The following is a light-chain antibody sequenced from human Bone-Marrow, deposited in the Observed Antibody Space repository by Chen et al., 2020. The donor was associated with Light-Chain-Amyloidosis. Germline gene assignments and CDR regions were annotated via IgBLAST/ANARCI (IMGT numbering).Light chain of an antibody. CDR3: SSYTITNTLV. J-gene: IGLJ1*01. Sequence: QSALNQPASVSGSPGQSITISCTGTSSDVGGDNHVSWYQQHPDKAPKLMIYEVTHRPSWVPDRFSGSKSDNTASLTISGLQTEDEADYFCSSYTITNTLVFGSGTRVTVL. V-gene: IGLV2-14*01. CDR2: EVT. CDR1: SSDVGGDNH.